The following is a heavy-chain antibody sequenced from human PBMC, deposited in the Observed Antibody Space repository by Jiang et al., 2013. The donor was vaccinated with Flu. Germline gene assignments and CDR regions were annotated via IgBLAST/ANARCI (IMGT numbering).Heavy chain of an antibody. CDR2: IYYSGST. CDR1: GGSISSSSYY. CDR3: ARRKGMVRTVYYFDY. V-gene: IGHV4-39*01. Sequence: GLVKPSETLSLTCTVSGGSISSSSYYWGWIRQPPGKGLEWIGSIYYSGSTYYNPSLKSRVTISVDTSKNQFSLKLSSVTAADTAVYYCARRKGMVRTVYYFDYWGQGTLVTVSS. J-gene: IGHJ4*02. D-gene: IGHD3-10*01.